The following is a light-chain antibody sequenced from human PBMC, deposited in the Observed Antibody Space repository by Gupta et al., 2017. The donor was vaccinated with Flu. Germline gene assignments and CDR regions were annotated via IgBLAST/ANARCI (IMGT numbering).Light chain of an antibody. J-gene: IGKJ3*01. Sequence: DRVTITCRASQGISSYLAWYQQKPGKAPKLLIYTASTLRSGVPSRFSGSGSGTEFTLTISSLQPEDFATYYCQQLNTYPPFTFGPGTKVDI. CDR1: QGISSY. CDR2: TAS. V-gene: IGKV1-9*01. CDR3: QQLNTYPPFT.